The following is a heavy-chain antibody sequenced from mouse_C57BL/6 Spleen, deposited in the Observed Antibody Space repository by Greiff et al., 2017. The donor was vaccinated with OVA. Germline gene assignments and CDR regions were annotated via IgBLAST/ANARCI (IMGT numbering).Heavy chain of an antibody. V-gene: IGHV1-82*01. CDR3: ASGYDGYYDY. CDR2: IYPGDGDT. J-gene: IGHJ2*01. D-gene: IGHD2-3*01. CDR1: GYAFSSSW. Sequence: VQLQQSGPELVKPGASVKISCKASGYAFSSSWMNWVKQRPGKGLEWIGRIYPGDGDTNYNGKFKGKATLTADKSSSTAYMQLSSLTSEDSAVYFCASGYDGYYDYWGQGTTLTVSS.